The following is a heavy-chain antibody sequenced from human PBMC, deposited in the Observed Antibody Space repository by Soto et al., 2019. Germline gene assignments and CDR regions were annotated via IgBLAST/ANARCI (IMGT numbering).Heavy chain of an antibody. CDR2: INHSGST. V-gene: IGHV4-34*01. CDR3: ATDRTVVPAAIRVYWLDP. Sequence: PSETLSLTCAVYGGSFSGYYWSWIRQPPGKGREWIGEINHSGSTNYNPSLTSRVTISVDTSKNQFSLKLSSVTAADTAVYYCATDRTVVPAAIRVYWLDPWGQGTLVTVSS. D-gene: IGHD2-2*01. J-gene: IGHJ5*02. CDR1: GGSFSGYY.